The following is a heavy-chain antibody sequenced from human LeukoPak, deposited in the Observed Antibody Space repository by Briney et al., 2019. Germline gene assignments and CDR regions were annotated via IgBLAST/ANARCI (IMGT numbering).Heavy chain of an antibody. V-gene: IGHV4-30-4*01. CDR3: ARGTYYYDSGGYDYGMDV. J-gene: IGHJ6*02. D-gene: IGHD3-22*01. CDR1: GGSISSGDYY. Sequence: SSETLSLTCTVSGGSISSGDYYWSWIRQPPGKGLEWIGCIYYSGSTYSNPSLKSRVTISVDTSKDQFSLKLTSVTAADTAVYCCARGTYYYDSGGYDYGMDVWGQGTTVTVSS. CDR2: IYYSGST.